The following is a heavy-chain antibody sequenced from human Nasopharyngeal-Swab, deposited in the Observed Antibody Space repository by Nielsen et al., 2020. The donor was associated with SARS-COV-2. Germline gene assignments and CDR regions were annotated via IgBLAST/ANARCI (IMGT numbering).Heavy chain of an antibody. V-gene: IGHV3-30*03. J-gene: IGHJ4*02. CDR2: ISYDGSNK. Sequence: GESLKISCAASGFTFSSYGMHWVRQAPGMGLEWVAVISYDGSNKYYADSVKGRFTVSRDNSKNTLYLQMNSLRAEDTAVYYCAREFPGSSGVYFDYWGQGTLVTVSS. D-gene: IGHD7-27*01. CDR3: AREFPGSSGVYFDY. CDR1: GFTFSSYG.